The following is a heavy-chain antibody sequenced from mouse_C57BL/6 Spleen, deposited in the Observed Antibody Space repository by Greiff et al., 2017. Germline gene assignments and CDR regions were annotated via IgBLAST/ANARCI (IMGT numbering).Heavy chain of an antibody. D-gene: IGHD1-1*01. V-gene: IGHV1-64*01. CDR2: IHPNSGST. J-gene: IGHJ1*03. Sequence: VQLQQPGAELVKPGASVKLSCKASGYTFTSYWMHWVKQRPGQGLEWIGMIHPNSGSTNYNEKFKSKATLTVNKSSSTAYMHLSSLTSEDSAVYYGERGGLLRSYCYFDAWGTGTPVTVSS. CDR3: ERGGLLRSYCYFDA. CDR1: GYTFTSYW.